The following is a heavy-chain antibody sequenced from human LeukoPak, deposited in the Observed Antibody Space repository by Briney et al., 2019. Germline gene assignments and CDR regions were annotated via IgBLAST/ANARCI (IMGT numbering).Heavy chain of an antibody. CDR3: ARAQRGCSANSCYLDP. V-gene: IGHV4-4*02. CDR1: GFTFSSYAM. J-gene: IGHJ5*02. Sequence: GSLRLSCAASGFTFSSYAMSWARQSPGKGLEWIAEILYTGDTNYNPSLRSRVTLSIDNSNNEASLKLASVTAADSAVYYCARAQRGCSANSCYLDPWGPGILVTVSS. CDR2: ILYTGDT. D-gene: IGHD2-15*01.